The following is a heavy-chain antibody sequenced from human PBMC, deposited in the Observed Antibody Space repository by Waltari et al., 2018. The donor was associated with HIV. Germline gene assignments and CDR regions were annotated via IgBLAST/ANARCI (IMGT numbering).Heavy chain of an antibody. D-gene: IGHD7-27*01. CDR1: GFTFSNYT. Sequence: EVQLVESGGGLVQPGGSLRLSCAASGFTFSNYTMNWVRQDPGRGLEWVSYISRSISSIFYADSVKGRFTISRDNAKNSLYLKMNSLRVEDTAVYYCARDINGGWGYWGQGTLVTVAS. CDR2: ISRSISSI. V-gene: IGHV3-48*01. J-gene: IGHJ4*02. CDR3: ARDINGGWGY.